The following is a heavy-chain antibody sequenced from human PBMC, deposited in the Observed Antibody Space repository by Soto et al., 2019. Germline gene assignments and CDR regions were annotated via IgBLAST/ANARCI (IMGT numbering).Heavy chain of an antibody. J-gene: IGHJ4*02. Sequence: SETLSLTCTVSGGSLSSGAYYWSWIRQHPGKGLEWIGYIYYSGSTYYNPSLESRVTLSVDTSRKQFSLKVSSVTAADTAVYYCARQHEQLVRYWGQGPLATVSS. CDR1: GGSLSSGAYY. CDR2: IYYSGST. D-gene: IGHD6-13*01. CDR3: ARQHEQLVRY. V-gene: IGHV4-31*03.